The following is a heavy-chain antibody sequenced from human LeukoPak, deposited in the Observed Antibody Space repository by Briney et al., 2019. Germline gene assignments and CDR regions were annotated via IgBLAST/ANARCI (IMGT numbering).Heavy chain of an antibody. J-gene: IGHJ4*02. CDR2: INDSGST. D-gene: IGHD3-10*01. Sequence: SETLSLTCAVYGGSFSGYYSSWIRQPPGKGLEWIGEINDSGSTNYNPSLKSRVTISVDTSKNQFSLKLSSVTAADTAVYYCAREMVRGVITPGYSDYWGQGTLVTVSS. V-gene: IGHV4-34*01. CDR1: GGSFSGYY. CDR3: AREMVRGVITPGYSDY.